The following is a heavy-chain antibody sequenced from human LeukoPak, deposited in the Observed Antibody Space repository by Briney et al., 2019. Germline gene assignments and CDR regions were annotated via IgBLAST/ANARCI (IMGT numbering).Heavy chain of an antibody. J-gene: IGHJ6*03. CDR3: ARVLWFGELTSYYYYYMDV. Sequence: SETLSLTCTVSGGSISSYYWSWIRQPPGKGLEWIGYIYYSGSTNYNPSLKSRVTISVDTSKNQFSLKLSSVTAADTAVYYCARVLWFGELTSYYYYYMDVWGKGTTVTVSS. D-gene: IGHD3-10*01. CDR2: IYYSGST. CDR1: GGSISSYY. V-gene: IGHV4-59*01.